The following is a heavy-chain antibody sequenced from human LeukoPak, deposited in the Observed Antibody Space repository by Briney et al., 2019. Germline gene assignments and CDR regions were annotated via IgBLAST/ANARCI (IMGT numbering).Heavy chain of an antibody. D-gene: IGHD6-13*01. J-gene: IGHJ2*01. V-gene: IGHV4-59*01. CDR3: APAGKVDL. CDR1: GVSISSYS. CDR2: ISYSGST. Sequence: AGTLSLTCTVSGVSISSYSWSWIRQPPGKGLEWVGYISYSGSTSYNPPPVSRVTISLDTSTNHFSLMLSSVTAADTAAYYCAPAGKVDLWGRGALVTVSS.